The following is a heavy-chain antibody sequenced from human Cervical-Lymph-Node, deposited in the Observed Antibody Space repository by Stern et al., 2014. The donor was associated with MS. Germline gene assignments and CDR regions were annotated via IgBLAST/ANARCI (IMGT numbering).Heavy chain of an antibody. CDR1: GASISGFY. V-gene: IGHV4-4*07. Sequence: VHLVESGPGLVKTSETLSLACTVSGASISGFYWSWIRQPAGKGLEWIGRIYATGSTDQTPSLKSRVSMSVDTSKNQFSLKLTSVTAADTAVYYCARDLRSQYSSSGFDYWGQGTLVTVSS. CDR2: IYATGST. J-gene: IGHJ4*02. D-gene: IGHD3-10*01. CDR3: ARDLRSQYSSSGFDY.